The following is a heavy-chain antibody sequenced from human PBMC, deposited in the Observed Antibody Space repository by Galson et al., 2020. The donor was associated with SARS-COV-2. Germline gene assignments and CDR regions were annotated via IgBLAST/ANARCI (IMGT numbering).Heavy chain of an antibody. CDR3: ATDFAIFGVVILHY. V-gene: IGHV1-24*01. CDR2: FDPEDGET. Sequence: ASVKVSCKVSGYTLTDLSMHWVRQAPGKGLEWMGGFDPEDGETIYAQKFQGRVTMTEDTSTDTAYMELSSLRSEDTAVYYCATDFAIFGVVILHYWGQGTLVTVSS. J-gene: IGHJ4*02. D-gene: IGHD3-3*01. CDR1: GYTLTDLS.